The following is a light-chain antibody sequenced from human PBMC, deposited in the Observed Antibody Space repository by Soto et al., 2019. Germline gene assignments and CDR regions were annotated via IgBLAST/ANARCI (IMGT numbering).Light chain of an antibody. CDR1: SSNVGRNT. V-gene: IGLV1-44*01. Sequence: QSVLTQPPSASGTPGQRVTISCSGSSSNVGRNTVNWYQQLPGTAPKLLIYSNNQRPSGVPDRFSGSKSGTSASLAISGLQSEDEADYYRAAWDDSLNAVVFGGGTKLTVL. J-gene: IGLJ2*01. CDR2: SNN. CDR3: AAWDDSLNAVV.